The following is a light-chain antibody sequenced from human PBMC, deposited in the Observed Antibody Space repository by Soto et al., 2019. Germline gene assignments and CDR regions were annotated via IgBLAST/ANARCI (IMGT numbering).Light chain of an antibody. CDR2: DAS. Sequence: EIVLTQSPGTLSLSPGERATLSCRASESVSSSYLAWYQQKPGQAPRLLIYDASSRATGIPDRFSGSGSGTDFTLTVSRLEPVDFALYYCQQYGSSPLTFGGGTKVEIK. J-gene: IGKJ4*01. CDR3: QQYGSSPLT. V-gene: IGKV3-20*01. CDR1: ESVSSSY.